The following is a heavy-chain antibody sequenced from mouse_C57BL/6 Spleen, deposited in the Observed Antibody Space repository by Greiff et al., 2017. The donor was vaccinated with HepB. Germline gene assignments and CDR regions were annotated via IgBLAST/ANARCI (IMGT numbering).Heavy chain of an antibody. CDR1: GFTFSSYG. V-gene: IGHV5-6*01. CDR3: ASPYGSSYWFAY. J-gene: IGHJ3*01. D-gene: IGHD1-1*01. CDR2: ISSGGSYT. Sequence: EVHLVESGGDLVKPGGSLKLSCAASGFTFSSYGMSWVRQTPDKRLEWVATISSGGSYTYYPDSVKGRFTISRDNAKNTLYLQMSSLKSEDTAMYYWASPYGSSYWFAYWGQGTLVTVSA.